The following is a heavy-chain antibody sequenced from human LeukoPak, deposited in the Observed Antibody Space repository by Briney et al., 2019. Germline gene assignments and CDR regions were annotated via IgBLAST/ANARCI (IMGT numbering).Heavy chain of an antibody. CDR1: GFTFSSYD. Sequence: GGSLRLSCAASGFTFSSYDMHWVRQATGKGLEWVSAIGTAGDTYYPGSVKGRFTISRENAKNSLYLQMNSLRAGDTAVYYCARAGANVLSRAFDIWGQGTMVTVSS. J-gene: IGHJ3*02. CDR3: ARAGANVLSRAFDI. V-gene: IGHV3-13*01. CDR2: IGTAGDT. D-gene: IGHD3-16*01.